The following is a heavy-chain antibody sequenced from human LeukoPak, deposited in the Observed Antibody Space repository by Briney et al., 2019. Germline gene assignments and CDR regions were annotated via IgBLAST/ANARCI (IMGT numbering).Heavy chain of an antibody. CDR3: AKGQELDDGVFDS. CDR1: GFTVSSNY. CDR2: IYSSGST. J-gene: IGHJ4*02. Sequence: PGGSLRLSCVASGFTVSSNYMTWVRQAPGKGLEWVSVIYSSGSTYYADSVNGRFAIPRDISKNTLYLQMNSLRVEDTAIYYCAKGQELDDGVFDSWGQGTLASVSS. V-gene: IGHV3-53*01. D-gene: IGHD1-1*01.